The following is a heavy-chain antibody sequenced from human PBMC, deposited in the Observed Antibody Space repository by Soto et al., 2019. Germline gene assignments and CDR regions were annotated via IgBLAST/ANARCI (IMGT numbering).Heavy chain of an antibody. CDR1: GGSISSGGYY. D-gene: IGHD3-3*02. CDR2: IYYSGST. V-gene: IGHV4-31*03. Sequence: QVQLQESGPGLAKPSQTLSLTCTVSGGSISSGGYYWSWIRQQPGKGLEWIGYIYYSGSTYYNPSLKSRVTISVDTSKNQFSLKLSSVTAADTAVYYCARGNHFLPTYFDPWGQGTLVTVSS. J-gene: IGHJ5*02. CDR3: ARGNHFLPTYFDP.